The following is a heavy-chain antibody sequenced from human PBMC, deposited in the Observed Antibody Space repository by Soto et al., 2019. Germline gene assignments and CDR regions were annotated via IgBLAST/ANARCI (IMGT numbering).Heavy chain of an antibody. Sequence: ASVKVSCKASGGTFSSYAISWVRQAPGQGLEWMGGIIPIFGTANYAQKFQGRVTITADESTSTAYMELSSLRSEDTAVYYCARVSDYHDSSGTFDYWGQGTLVTVSS. CDR2: IIPIFGTA. CDR3: ARVSDYHDSSGTFDY. CDR1: GGTFSSYA. V-gene: IGHV1-69*13. J-gene: IGHJ4*02. D-gene: IGHD3-22*01.